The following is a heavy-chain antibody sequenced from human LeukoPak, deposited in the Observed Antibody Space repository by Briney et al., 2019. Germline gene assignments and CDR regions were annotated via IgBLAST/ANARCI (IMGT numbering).Heavy chain of an antibody. D-gene: IGHD6-13*01. CDR2: ISGSGGST. CDR1: GLTFSSYA. V-gene: IGHV3-23*01. J-gene: IGHJ4*02. Sequence: PGGSLRLSCAASGLTFSSYAMSWVRQAPGKGLEWVSAISGSGGSTYYADSVKGRFTISRDNSKNTLYLQMNSLRAEDTAVYYSASYSSSWYMFFDYWGQGTLVTVSS. CDR3: ASYSSSWYMFFDY.